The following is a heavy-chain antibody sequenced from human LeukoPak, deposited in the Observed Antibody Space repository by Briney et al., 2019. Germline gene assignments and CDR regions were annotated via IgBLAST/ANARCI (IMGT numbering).Heavy chain of an antibody. CDR2: VRNDASNN. J-gene: IGHJ3*02. CDR1: GFIFSDYG. V-gene: IGHV3-30*02. CDR3: AKAGGYNYGYAFDI. Sequence: GGSLRLSCAASGFIFSDYGMHWVRQAPGKGLEWVAFVRNDASNNYYADSVKDRFTISRDNSKNTLYLQMNSLRAEDTAVYYCAKAGGYNYGYAFDIWGQGTMVTVSS. D-gene: IGHD5-18*01.